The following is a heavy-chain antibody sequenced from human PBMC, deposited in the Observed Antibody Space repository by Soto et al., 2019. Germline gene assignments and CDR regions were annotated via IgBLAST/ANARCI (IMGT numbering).Heavy chain of an antibody. J-gene: IGHJ4*02. Sequence: SQTLSLTCAISGDSVSSNSAAWNWIRQSPSRGLEWLGRTYYRSKWYNDYAVSVKSRITINPDTSKNQFSLQLNSVTPEDTAVDFCAREYYDFWSGYNYYFDYWGQGTLVTVSS. V-gene: IGHV6-1*01. D-gene: IGHD3-3*01. CDR1: GDSVSSNSAA. CDR2: TYYRSKWYN. CDR3: AREYYDFWSGYNYYFDY.